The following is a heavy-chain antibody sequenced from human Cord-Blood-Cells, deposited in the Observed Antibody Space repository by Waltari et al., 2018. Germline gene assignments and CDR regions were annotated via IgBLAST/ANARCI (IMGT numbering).Heavy chain of an antibody. CDR3: ARVRKGSSSAFDI. D-gene: IGHD6-6*01. Sequence: VQLVQSGAEVKKPGASVKVSCQASGYTFTSYAMHWVRQAPGQRLEWMGWINAGNGNTKYSQKFQGRVTITRDTSASTAYMELSSLRSEDTAVYYCARVRKGSSSAFDIWGQGTMVTVSS. CDR2: INAGNGNT. J-gene: IGHJ3*02. CDR1: GYTFTSYA. V-gene: IGHV1-3*01.